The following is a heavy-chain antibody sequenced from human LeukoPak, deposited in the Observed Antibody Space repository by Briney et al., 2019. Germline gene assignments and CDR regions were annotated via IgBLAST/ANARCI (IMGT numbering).Heavy chain of an antibody. CDR3: ASRNRGYSDPFDP. CDR1: GGSISNNNYY. Sequence: PSETLSLTCTVSGGSISNNNYYWAWIRQPPGKGLECIGSIYYSGSPYCNPSLKSRVTMSVDTSKNQFSLKLSSVTAADTAVYYCASRNRGYSDPFDPWGRGTLVTASA. J-gene: IGHJ5*02. CDR2: IYYSGSP. D-gene: IGHD5-12*01. V-gene: IGHV4-39*01.